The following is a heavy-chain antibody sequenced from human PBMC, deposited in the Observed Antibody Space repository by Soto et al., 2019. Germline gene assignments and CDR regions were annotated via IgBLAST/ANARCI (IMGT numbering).Heavy chain of an antibody. Sequence: GGSLRLSCAASAFTFSSYSMNWVRQAPGKGLEWVSYISSSSSAIYYADSVKGRFTISRDNAKNSLYLQMNSLRAEDTAVYYCARVGDIYYYYMDVWGKGTTVTVSS. D-gene: IGHD2-15*01. J-gene: IGHJ6*03. CDR2: ISSSSSAI. CDR1: AFTFSSYS. CDR3: ARVGDIYYYYMDV. V-gene: IGHV3-48*01.